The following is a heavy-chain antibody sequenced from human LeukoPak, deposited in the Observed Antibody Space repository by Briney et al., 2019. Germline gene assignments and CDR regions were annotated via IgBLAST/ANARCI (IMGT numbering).Heavy chain of an antibody. D-gene: IGHD3-9*01. V-gene: IGHV1-69*13. CDR1: GGTFTSYA. Sequence: GASVKVSCKTSGGTFTSYAITWVRQAPGQGLEWMGKIIPISGTTNYAQKFQGRVTITADESTSTAYMELSSLRSEDTAVYYCARGGDILTGVGEYYFDYWGQGTLVTVSS. CDR2: IIPISGTT. CDR3: ARGGDILTGVGEYYFDY. J-gene: IGHJ4*02.